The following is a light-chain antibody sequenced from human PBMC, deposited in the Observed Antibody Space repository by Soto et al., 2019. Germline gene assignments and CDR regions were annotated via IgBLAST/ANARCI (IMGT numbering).Light chain of an antibody. CDR3: AAWDDSLNGVV. V-gene: IGLV1-36*01. CDR1: SSNIGNNA. CDR2: NDD. Sequence: QSVLTQPPSVSEAPRQRVTISCSGSSSNIGNNAVNWYPQLPGKAPKLLSYNDDLLPSGVSDRFSGDKSGTSASLAISGLQSEDGADYYCAAWDDSLNGVVFGGGTKLTV. J-gene: IGLJ2*01.